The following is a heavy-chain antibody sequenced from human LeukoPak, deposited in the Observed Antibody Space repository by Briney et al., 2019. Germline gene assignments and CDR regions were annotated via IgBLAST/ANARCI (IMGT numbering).Heavy chain of an antibody. D-gene: IGHD5-12*01. J-gene: IGHJ4*02. CDR3: ATVRGYSGPFDY. V-gene: IGHV1-24*01. CDR2: FDPEDGET. CDR1: GYTLTELS. Sequence: ASVKVSCKVSGYTLTELSMHWVRQAPGKGLEWMGGFDPEDGETIYAQKFQGRVTMTEDTSTDTAYMELSSLRSEDTAVYYCATVRGYSGPFDYWGQGTLVTVSS.